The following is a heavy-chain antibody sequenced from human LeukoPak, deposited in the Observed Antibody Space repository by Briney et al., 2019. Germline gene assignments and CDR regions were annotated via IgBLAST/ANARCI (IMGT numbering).Heavy chain of an antibody. CDR1: GGSISSGGYS. V-gene: IGHV4-30-2*01. J-gene: IGHJ4*02. Sequence: PSQTLSRTCAVSGGSISSGGYSWSWIRQPPGKGLEWIGYIYHSGSTYYNPSLKSRVTISVDRSKNQFSLKLSSVTAADTAVYYCARADVNRSGFDYWGQGTLVTVSS. CDR3: ARADVNRSGFDY. D-gene: IGHD2/OR15-2a*01. CDR2: IYHSGST.